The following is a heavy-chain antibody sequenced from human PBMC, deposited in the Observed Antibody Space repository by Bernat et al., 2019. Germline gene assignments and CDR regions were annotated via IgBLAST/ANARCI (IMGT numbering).Heavy chain of an antibody. Sequence: QVQLQESGPGLVKPSETLSLTCTVSGGSISGYYWSWIRQPPGKGLVWIGYIYYSGSTNYNPSLKSRVTISVDTSKNQFSLLLSSVTAADTALYYCARKAGHMGPFPLDFWGPGTLVTVSS. CDR2: IYYSGST. CDR1: GGSISGYY. J-gene: IGHJ4*02. CDR3: ARKAGHMGPFPLDF. V-gene: IGHV4-59*08. D-gene: IGHD3-10*01.